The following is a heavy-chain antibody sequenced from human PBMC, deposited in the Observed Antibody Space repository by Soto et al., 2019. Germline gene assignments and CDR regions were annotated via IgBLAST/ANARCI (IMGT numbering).Heavy chain of an antibody. D-gene: IGHD6-13*01. CDR2: ISAYNGNT. Sequence: QVQLVQSGAEVKKPGASVKVSCKASGYTFTSYGISWVRQAPGQGLEWMGWISAYNGNTNYAQKLQGRVTMASATSTSPAYLELRSLRSADTAVYYCARSFGIVAACSSYYYYGMDVWGQGTTVTVSS. V-gene: IGHV1-18*01. CDR3: ARSFGIVAACSSYYYYGMDV. J-gene: IGHJ6*02. CDR1: GYTFTSYG.